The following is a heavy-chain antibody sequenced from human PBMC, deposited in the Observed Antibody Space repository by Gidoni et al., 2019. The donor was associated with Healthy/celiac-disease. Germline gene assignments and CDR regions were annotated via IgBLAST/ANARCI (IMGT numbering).Heavy chain of an antibody. D-gene: IGHD6-13*01. CDR3: ARPRGGTAHYFDY. Sequence: QVQLVQSGAEVKKHGAAVKVSCKASGYPCTGYYMHWVRQAPGQGLEWMGRINPNSGGTNYAQKFQGRVTMTSDTSISTAYMELSRLRSDDTAVYYCARPRGGTAHYFDYWGQGTLVTVSS. CDR1: GYPCTGYY. CDR2: INPNSGGT. J-gene: IGHJ4*02. V-gene: IGHV1-2*06.